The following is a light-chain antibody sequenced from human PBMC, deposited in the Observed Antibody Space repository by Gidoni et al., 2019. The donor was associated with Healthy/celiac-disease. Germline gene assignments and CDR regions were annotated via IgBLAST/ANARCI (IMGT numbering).Light chain of an antibody. CDR2: EVS. CDR3: SSYTSSSVYV. J-gene: IGLJ1*01. CDR1: SSDVGGYNY. V-gene: IGLV2-14*01. Sequence: QSALTQPASVSGSPGQSITISCTGTSSDVGGYNYVSWHQQHPGKAPQLMIDEVSNRPSGVSNRFSGSKSGNTASLTISGLQAEDEADYYCSSYTSSSVYVFGTGTKVTVL.